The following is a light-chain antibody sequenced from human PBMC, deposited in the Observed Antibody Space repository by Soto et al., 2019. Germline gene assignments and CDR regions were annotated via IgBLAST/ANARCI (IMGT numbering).Light chain of an antibody. J-gene: IGKJ4*01. V-gene: IGKV3-20*01. Sequence: EIVLTQSPGTLSLSPGERATLSCRASQSVRSSYLAWYQQKPGQAPRLLIYGASSRATGIPDRFSGSGSGTDFTLTISRLEPEDVAVSYCQQYGSSPHLAFGGGTKVEIK. CDR3: QQYGSSPHLA. CDR2: GAS. CDR1: QSVRSSY.